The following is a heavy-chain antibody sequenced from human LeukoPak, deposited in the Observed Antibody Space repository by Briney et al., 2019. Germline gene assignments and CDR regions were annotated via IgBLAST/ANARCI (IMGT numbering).Heavy chain of an antibody. D-gene: IGHD2-15*01. CDR2: ISTDGNTA. CDR1: GFTLSNYW. V-gene: IGHV3-74*01. Sequence: GGSLRLSCVASGFTLSNYWMHWVRQAPGKGLVWVSRISTDGNTATYADSVKGRFSISRDNAKNTLYLQMNRPRAEDTAVYYCTTLHIVDYWAQGTLVTVSS. J-gene: IGHJ4*02. CDR3: TTLHIVDY.